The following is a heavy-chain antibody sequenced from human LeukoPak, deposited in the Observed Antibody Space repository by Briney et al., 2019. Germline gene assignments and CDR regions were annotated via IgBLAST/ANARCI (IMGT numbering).Heavy chain of an antibody. Sequence: GGSLRLSCAASGFTFSDYYMSWIRQAPGKGLEWVSYISSSGSTIYYADSVKGRFTISRDNAKSSVYLQMNRLSAEDTAIYYCARDPCGSTTCYLKSWGQGTLVTVSS. V-gene: IGHV3-11*04. CDR3: ARDPCGSTTCYLKS. CDR1: GFTFSDYY. J-gene: IGHJ5*02. CDR2: ISSSGSTI. D-gene: IGHD2-2*01.